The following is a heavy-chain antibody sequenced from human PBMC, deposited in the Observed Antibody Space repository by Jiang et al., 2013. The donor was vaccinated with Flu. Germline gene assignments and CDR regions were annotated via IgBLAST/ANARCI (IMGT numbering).Heavy chain of an antibody. CDR1: GFTFSTYG. J-gene: IGHJ5*02. D-gene: IGHD5-18*01. CDR3: VKDAGYSSAWDPGT. Sequence: RLSCAASGFTFSTYGMHWVRQAPGKGLEWVAVISYDGSAKYYADSMKGRFTISRDNSKNTLYLQMHSLRPDDAAVYYCVKDAGYSSAWDPGTWGQGTLVTVSS. V-gene: IGHV3-30*18. CDR2: ISYDGSAK.